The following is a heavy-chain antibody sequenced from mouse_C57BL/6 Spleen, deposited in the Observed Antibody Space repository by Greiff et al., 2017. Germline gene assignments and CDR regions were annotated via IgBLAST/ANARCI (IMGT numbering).Heavy chain of an antibody. Sequence: QVQLKESGPELVKPGASVKISCKASGYSFTSYYIHWVKQRPGQGLEWIGWIYPGSGNTKYNEKFKGKATLTADTSSSTAYMQLSSLTSEDSAVYYCARGGYDGAFDYWGQGTTLTVSS. D-gene: IGHD2-2*01. CDR1: GYSFTSYY. V-gene: IGHV1-66*01. CDR3: ARGGYDGAFDY. CDR2: IYPGSGNT. J-gene: IGHJ2*01.